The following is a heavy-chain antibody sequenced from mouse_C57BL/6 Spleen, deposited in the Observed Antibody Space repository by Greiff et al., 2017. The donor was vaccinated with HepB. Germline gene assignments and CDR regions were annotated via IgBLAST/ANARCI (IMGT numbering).Heavy chain of an antibody. J-gene: IGHJ2*01. CDR3: ARGAYYVSYFDY. CDR1: GYTFTDYY. Sequence: EVQLQQSGPELVKPGASVKISCKASGYTFTDYYMNWVKQSHGKSLEWIGDINPNNGGTSYNQKFKGKATLTVDKSSSTAYMELRSLTSEDSAVYYCARGAYYVSYFDYWGQGTTLTVSA. CDR2: INPNNGGT. D-gene: IGHD1-1*01. V-gene: IGHV1-26*01.